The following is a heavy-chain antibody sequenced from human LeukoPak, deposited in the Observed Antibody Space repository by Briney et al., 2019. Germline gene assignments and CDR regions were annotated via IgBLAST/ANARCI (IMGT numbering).Heavy chain of an antibody. CDR3: ARDQSNFDC. J-gene: IGHJ4*02. V-gene: IGHV4-38-2*02. Sequence: SETLSLTCTVSGYSISSGYYWGWIRQPPGKGLEWIGSIYLSGSTYYNPSLKSRVTISMDTSKNQFSLKLSSVTAADTAAYYCARDQSNFDCWGQGTLVTVSS. CDR2: IYLSGST. CDR1: GYSISSGYY.